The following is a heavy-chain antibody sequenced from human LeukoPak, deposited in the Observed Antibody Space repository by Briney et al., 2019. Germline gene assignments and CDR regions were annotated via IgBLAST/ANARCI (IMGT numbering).Heavy chain of an antibody. CDR1: GFTFSSYA. V-gene: IGHV3-30*04. CDR3: ARARAGLFGGIGY. J-gene: IGHJ4*02. CDR2: TSYDGSNK. Sequence: PGGSLRLSCAASGFTFSSYAMHWVRQAPGKGLEWVAVTSYDGSNKYYADSVKGRFTISRDNSKNTLYLQMNSLRAEDTAVYYCARARAGLFGGIGYWGQGTLVTVSS. D-gene: IGHD3-10*02.